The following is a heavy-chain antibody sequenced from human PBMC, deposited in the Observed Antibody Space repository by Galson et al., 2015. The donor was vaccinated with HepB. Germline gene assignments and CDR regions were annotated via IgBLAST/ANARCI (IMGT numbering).Heavy chain of an antibody. J-gene: IGHJ6*02. D-gene: IGHD3-3*01. CDR1: GFSLSTRGVC. CDR3: ARGTYDFWSGYYFDGMDV. V-gene: IGHV2-70*11. CDR2: IDWDDDK. Sequence: PALVKPTQPLALTCTFSGFSLSTRGVCVSWIRQPPGKALEWLSRIDWDDDKYYSTSLKTRLTISKDTSKNQVVLTMTNMDPVDTATYYYARGTYDFWSGYYFDGMDVWGQGTTVTVSS.